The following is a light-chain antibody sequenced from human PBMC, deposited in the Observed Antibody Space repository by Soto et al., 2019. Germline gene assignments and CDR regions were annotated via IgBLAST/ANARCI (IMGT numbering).Light chain of an antibody. V-gene: IGLV2-11*01. CDR3: CSYAGSYTFDV. J-gene: IGLJ1*01. Sequence: QSALTQPRSVSGSPGQSVPISCTGTSSDVVGYNYVSWYQQHPGKAPKLMIYDVSKRPSGVPDRFSGSKSGNTASLTISGLQAEDEADYYCCSYAGSYTFDVFGTGTKLTVL. CDR1: SSDVVGYNY. CDR2: DVS.